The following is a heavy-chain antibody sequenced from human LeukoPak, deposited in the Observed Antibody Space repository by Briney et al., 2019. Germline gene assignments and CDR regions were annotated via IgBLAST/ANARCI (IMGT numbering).Heavy chain of an antibody. D-gene: IGHD6-19*01. J-gene: IGHJ4*02. V-gene: IGHV4-34*01. CDR3: ARESTTVAGTFDY. CDR2: INHSGST. CDR1: GGSFSGYY. Sequence: PSETLSLTCAVYGGSFSGYYWSWIRQPPGKGLEWIGEINHSGSTNYNPSLKSRVTISVDTSKNQFSLKLSSVTAADTAVYYCARESTTVAGTFDYWGQGTLVTVSS.